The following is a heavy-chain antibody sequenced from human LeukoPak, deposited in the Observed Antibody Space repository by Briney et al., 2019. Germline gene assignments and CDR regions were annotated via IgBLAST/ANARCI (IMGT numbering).Heavy chain of an antibody. Sequence: PGGSLRLSCAASGFTFSTYAMSWVRQAPGKGLEWVSVIYSGGSAYYADSVKGRFTISRDNSKNTLYLQMNSLRAEDTAVYYCARGGYSSGWYFDYWGQGTLVTVSS. CDR3: ARGGYSSGWYFDY. CDR2: IYSGGSA. J-gene: IGHJ4*02. V-gene: IGHV3-53*01. D-gene: IGHD6-19*01. CDR1: GFTFSTYA.